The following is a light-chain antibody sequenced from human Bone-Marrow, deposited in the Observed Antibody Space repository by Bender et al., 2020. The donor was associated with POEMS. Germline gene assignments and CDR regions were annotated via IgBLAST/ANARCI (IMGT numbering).Light chain of an antibody. CDR2: GDD. V-gene: IGLV3-21*02. J-gene: IGLJ3*02. Sequence: SYVLTQPPSVSVAPGHTARITCGGNKIVDKSVHWYQQRPGQAPVLVVYGDDDRPSGIPERFSGSNSGNTATLSISRVESGDEADYYCQVWDSGSDRWVFGGGTKVTVL. CDR1: KIVDKS. CDR3: QVWDSGSDRWV.